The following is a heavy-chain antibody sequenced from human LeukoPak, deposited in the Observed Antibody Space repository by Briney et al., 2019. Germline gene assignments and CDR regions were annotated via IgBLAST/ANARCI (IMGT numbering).Heavy chain of an antibody. CDR1: GGSISSGSYY. V-gene: IGHV4-61*02. D-gene: IGHD1-1*01. Sequence: SQTLSLTCTVSGGSISSGSYYWSWIRQPAGKGLEWIGRIYTSGSTNYNPSLKSRVTISVDTSKNQFSLKLSSVTAADTAVYYCAREGDKLEPDSPYYYGMDVWGQGTTVTVSS. J-gene: IGHJ6*02. CDR2: IYTSGST. CDR3: AREGDKLEPDSPYYYGMDV.